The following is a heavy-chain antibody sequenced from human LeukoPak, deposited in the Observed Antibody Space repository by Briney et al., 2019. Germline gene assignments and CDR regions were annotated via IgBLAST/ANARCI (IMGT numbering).Heavy chain of an antibody. CDR2: IWYDGSNK. V-gene: IGHV3-33*01. J-gene: IGHJ4*02. CDR3: AREAHPGGNYYWFDY. Sequence: GRSLRLSCAASGFTFSSYGMHWVRQAPGKGLEWVAVIWYDGSNKYYADSVKGRFTISRDNSKNTLYLQMNSLRAEDTAVYYCAREAHPGGNYYWFDYWGQGTLVTVSS. D-gene: IGHD1-26*01. CDR1: GFTFSSYG.